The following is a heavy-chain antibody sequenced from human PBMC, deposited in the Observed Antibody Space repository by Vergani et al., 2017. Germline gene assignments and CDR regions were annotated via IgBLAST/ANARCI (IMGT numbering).Heavy chain of an antibody. D-gene: IGHD2-21*02. CDR2: IYYSGST. CDR3: ASYYIVVVTVANY. J-gene: IGHJ4*02. Sequence: QVQLQESGPGLVKPSQTLSLTCTVSGGSISSYYWSWIRQPPGKGLEWIGYIYYSGSTNYNPSLKSRVTISVDTSKNQFSLKLSSVTAADTAVYYCASYYIVVVTVANYWGQGTLVTVSS. V-gene: IGHV4-59*08. CDR1: GGSISSYY.